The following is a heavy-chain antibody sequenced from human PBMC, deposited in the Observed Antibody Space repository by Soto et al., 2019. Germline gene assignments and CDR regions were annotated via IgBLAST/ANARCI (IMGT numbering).Heavy chain of an antibody. CDR3: ARRGSGWPYYFDY. D-gene: IGHD6-19*01. CDR2: IYYSGST. CDR1: GGSIPSRSYY. Sequence: QLQLQESGPGLVKPSETLSLTCTVSGGSIPSRSYYWDWIRQPPGKGLEWIGSIYYSGSTYYNPSLMSRVTISVDTSKNQFSLKLSSVTAADTAVYYCARRGSGWPYYFDYWGQGTLVTVSS. J-gene: IGHJ4*02. V-gene: IGHV4-39*01.